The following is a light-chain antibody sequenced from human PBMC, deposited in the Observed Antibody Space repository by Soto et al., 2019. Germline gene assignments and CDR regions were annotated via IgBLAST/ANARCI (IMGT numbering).Light chain of an antibody. V-gene: IGKV1-33*01. CDR3: QQYDDLLS. CDR1: QDIAKY. CDR2: DAS. Sequence: DIPMPQSPSSLSASVGERVTITCQAGQDIAKYFNWYQQKPGNAPKVLLYDASELHAGVPSRFSGSGSGTDFTFTISSVKPEDFATYDCQQYDDLLSFSRGTKVEIK. J-gene: IGKJ4*01.